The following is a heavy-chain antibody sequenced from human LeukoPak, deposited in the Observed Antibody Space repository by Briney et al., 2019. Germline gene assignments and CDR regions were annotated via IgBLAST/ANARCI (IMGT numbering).Heavy chain of an antibody. Sequence: SVTVSCKASGYTFTSYGISWVRQAPGQGLEWMGRIIPILGIANYAQKFQGRVTITADKSTSTAYMELSSLRSEDTAVYYCARGYRYDSSGYYFDYWGQGTLVTVSS. CDR1: GYTFTSYG. D-gene: IGHD3-22*01. V-gene: IGHV1-69*04. J-gene: IGHJ4*02. CDR3: ARGYRYDSSGYYFDY. CDR2: IIPILGIA.